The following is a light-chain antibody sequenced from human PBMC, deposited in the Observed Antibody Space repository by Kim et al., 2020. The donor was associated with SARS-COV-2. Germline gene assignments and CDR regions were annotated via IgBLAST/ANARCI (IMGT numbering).Light chain of an antibody. J-gene: IGLJ3*02. CDR1: SSNIGSNN. Sequence: QSVLTQPPSASGTPGQRVTISCSGSSSNIGSNNVVWNQQLPGAAPNLLIYSNNQRPSGIPDRFSGSRSGTSASLAISGLQSGDEADYYCAVWDDSLKQGVFGGGTQLTVL. CDR3: AVWDDSLKQGV. CDR2: SNN. V-gene: IGLV1-44*01.